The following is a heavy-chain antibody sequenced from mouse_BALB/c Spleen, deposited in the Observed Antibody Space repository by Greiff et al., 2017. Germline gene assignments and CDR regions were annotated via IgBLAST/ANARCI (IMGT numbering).Heavy chain of an antibody. Sequence: LVESGPELGKPGASVKISCKASGYSFTGYNMYWVKQSHRKSLEWIGYIDPYNGGTSYNQKSKGKATLTVDKSSSTAYMHLNSLTSEDSAIYYCARWDGYYGGFAYWGQGTLVTVSA. J-gene: IGHJ3*01. CDR2: IDPYNGGT. CDR1: GYSFTGYN. D-gene: IGHD2-3*01. CDR3: ARWDGYYGGFAY. V-gene: IGHV1S135*01.